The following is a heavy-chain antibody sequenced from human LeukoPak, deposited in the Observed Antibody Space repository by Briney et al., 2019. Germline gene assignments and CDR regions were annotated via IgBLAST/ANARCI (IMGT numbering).Heavy chain of an antibody. J-gene: IGHJ4*02. V-gene: IGHV4-34*01. Sequence: SETLSLTCAVYGGSFSGYYWSWIRQPPGKGLEWIGEIHHSGSTNYNPSLKSRVTISVDTSKNQFSLKLSSVTAADTAVYYCARGGASYYDSSGYPLALNYWGQGTLVTVSS. D-gene: IGHD3-22*01. CDR3: ARGGASYYDSSGYPLALNY. CDR1: GGSFSGYY. CDR2: IHHSGST.